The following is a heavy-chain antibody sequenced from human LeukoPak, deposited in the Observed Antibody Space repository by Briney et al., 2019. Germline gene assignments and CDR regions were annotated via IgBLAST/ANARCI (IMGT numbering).Heavy chain of an antibody. J-gene: IGHJ4*02. D-gene: IGHD3-10*01. CDR3: ARDRGGFGRYFDY. Sequence: SETLSLTCTVSGGSISSSSYYWGWIRQPPGKGLEWIGSIYYSGSTYYNPSLKSRVTISVDTSKNQFSLKLSSVTAADTAVYYCARDRGGFGRYFDYWGQGTLVTVSS. CDR2: IYYSGST. CDR1: GGSISSSSYY. V-gene: IGHV4-39*07.